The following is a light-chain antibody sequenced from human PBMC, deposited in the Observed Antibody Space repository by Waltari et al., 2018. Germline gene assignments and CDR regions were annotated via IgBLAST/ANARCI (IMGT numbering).Light chain of an antibody. V-gene: IGLV2-8*01. CDR1: SGDIGAYNS. CDR2: DVN. J-gene: IGLJ2*01. CDR3: NSFAGSDTVV. Sequence: QSALTQPPSASGSPGQSVTISCTGTSGDIGAYNSVNWYRQHPGKVPKPMIYDVNRRPSGGPNRFSGSKAGNTASLTVSGLQPEDEAVDYCNSFAGSDTVVFGGGTTLTVL.